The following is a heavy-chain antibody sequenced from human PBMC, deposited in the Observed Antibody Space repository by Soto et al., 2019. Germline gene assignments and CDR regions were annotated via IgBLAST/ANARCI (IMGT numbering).Heavy chain of an antibody. CDR1: GYTFTSYG. CDR3: ARSIVVVTALDY. J-gene: IGHJ4*02. Sequence: ASVKVSCKASGYTFTSYGISWVRQAPGQGLEWMGWINAGNGNTKYSQKFQGRVTITRDTSASTAYMELSSLRSEDTAVYYCARSIVVVTALDYWGQGALVTVSS. CDR2: INAGNGNT. V-gene: IGHV1-3*01. D-gene: IGHD2-21*02.